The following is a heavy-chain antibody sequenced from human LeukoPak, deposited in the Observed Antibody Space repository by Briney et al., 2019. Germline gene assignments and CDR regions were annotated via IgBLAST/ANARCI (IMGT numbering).Heavy chain of an antibody. CDR3: ARAGSGYDPGDY. CDR2: INPNSGGT. Sequence: ASVKVSCKASGYTFSSYYIHWVRQAPGQGLEWMGWINPNSGGTNSAQKFQGRVTMTRDTSISTAYMELGRLTSDDTAVYYCARAGSGYDPGDYWGQGTLVTVSS. V-gene: IGHV1-2*02. J-gene: IGHJ4*02. CDR1: GYTFSSYY. D-gene: IGHD5-12*01.